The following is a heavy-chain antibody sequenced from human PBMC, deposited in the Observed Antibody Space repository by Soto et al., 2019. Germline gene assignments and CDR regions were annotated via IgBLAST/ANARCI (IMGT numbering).Heavy chain of an antibody. CDR3: ARVSSVVAATWIDY. V-gene: IGHV4-38-2*01. J-gene: IGHJ4*02. CDR2: IYHSGST. D-gene: IGHD2-15*01. Sequence: SETLSLTCAVSGYSISSGYYWGWIRQPPGKGLEWIGSIYHSGSTYYNPSLKSRVTISVDTSKNQFSLKLSSVTAADTAVYYCARVSSVVAATWIDYWGQGTLVTVSS. CDR1: GYSISSGYY.